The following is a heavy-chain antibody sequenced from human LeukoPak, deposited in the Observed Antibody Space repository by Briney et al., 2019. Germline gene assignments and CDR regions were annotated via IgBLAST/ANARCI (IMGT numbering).Heavy chain of an antibody. J-gene: IGHJ6*02. Sequence: GGSLRLSCAASGFIFSNFAMNWVRQAPGKGLEWVSAIPYSGVTTYYADSVKGRFTISRDTSKNTVYLQMNSLRAEDTAVYFCARDRRGSPGLGGMDVWGQGTTVTVSS. CDR3: ARDRRGSPGLGGMDV. CDR2: IPYSGVTT. D-gene: IGHD1-26*01. V-gene: IGHV3-23*01. CDR1: GFIFSNFA.